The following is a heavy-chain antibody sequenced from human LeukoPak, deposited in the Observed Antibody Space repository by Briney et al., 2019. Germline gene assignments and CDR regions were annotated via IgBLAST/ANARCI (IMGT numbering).Heavy chain of an antibody. Sequence: SETLSLTCAVYGGSFSGYYWSWIRQPPGKGLEWIGEINHSGSTNYNPSLKSRVTISVDTSKNQFSLKLSSVTAADTAVYYCAREGIRGNAFDIWGQGTMVTVSS. V-gene: IGHV4-34*01. CDR3: AREGIRGNAFDI. CDR2: INHSGST. CDR1: GGSFSGYY. J-gene: IGHJ3*02. D-gene: IGHD6-13*01.